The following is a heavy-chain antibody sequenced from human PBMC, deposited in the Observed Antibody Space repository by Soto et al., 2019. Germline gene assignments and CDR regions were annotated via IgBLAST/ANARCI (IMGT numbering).Heavy chain of an antibody. D-gene: IGHD3-16*01. CDR1: GYNFTTYW. CDR2: IYPGDSDT. Sequence: GESLKISCKASGYNFTTYWIAWVRQMPGKGLEYMGIIYPGDSDTRYSPSFHGQVTMSADKSISTAYLQWSSLKASDTAMYYCERNRLGAGFINYCFDTWGQGTLVTVSS. CDR3: ERNRLGAGFINYCFDT. J-gene: IGHJ5*02. V-gene: IGHV5-51*01.